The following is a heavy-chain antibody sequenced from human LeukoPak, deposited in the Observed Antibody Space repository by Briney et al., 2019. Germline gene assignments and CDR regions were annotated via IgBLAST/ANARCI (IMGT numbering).Heavy chain of an antibody. CDR3: SRDATGDH. CDR1: GFTFSGST. J-gene: IGHJ4*02. Sequence: GESLKISCAASGFTFSGSTIHWVRQASGKGLEWVGRIRNKANTYATTYAASVKGRFTISRDDSKNAAYLQMNSLETEDTAVYYCSRDATGDHWGQGTLVSVSS. CDR2: IRNKANTYAT. V-gene: IGHV3-73*01.